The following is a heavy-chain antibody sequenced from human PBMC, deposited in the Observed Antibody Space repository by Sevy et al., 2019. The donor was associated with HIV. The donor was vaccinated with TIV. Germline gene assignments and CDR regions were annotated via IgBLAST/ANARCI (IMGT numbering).Heavy chain of an antibody. CDR3: AKDIPGSSGFDD. CDR2: ISWDAKKT. Sequence: GGSLRLSCAASGFTFDDYTMHWVRQVPGKGLEWVSLISWDAKKTDYADSVEGRFTVSRDNRKNSLYLQMNSLRSEDTALYFCAKDIPGSSGFDDWGQGTLVTVSS. V-gene: IGHV3-43*01. D-gene: IGHD3-10*01. CDR1: GFTFDDYT. J-gene: IGHJ4*02.